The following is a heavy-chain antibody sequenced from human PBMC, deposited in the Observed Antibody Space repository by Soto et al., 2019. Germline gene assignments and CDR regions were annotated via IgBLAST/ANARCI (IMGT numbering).Heavy chain of an antibody. Sequence: ASETLSLTCTVSGGSISSYYWSWIRQPPGKGLEWIGYSYYSGSTNYNPSLKSRVTISVDTSENQFSLKLSSVTAADTAVYYCARIPIPRRSYHYSGMDVWGQGATVTVS. J-gene: IGHJ6*02. CDR3: ARIPIPRRSYHYSGMDV. V-gene: IGHV4-59*01. CDR2: SYYSGST. D-gene: IGHD2-21*01. CDR1: GGSISSYY.